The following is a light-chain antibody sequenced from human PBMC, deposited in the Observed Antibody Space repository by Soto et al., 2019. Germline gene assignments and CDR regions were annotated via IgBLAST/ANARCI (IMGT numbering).Light chain of an antibody. J-gene: IGKJ5*01. CDR1: QSVSSY. CDR3: QQYNQWPPVP. Sequence: IVLTPSPATLSLSPGERXTLSXXASQSVSSYLAWYQQRPGQAPRLLIYGISIRATGIPARFSGSGSGTEFSLTISGLQSEDVAVYYCQQYNQWPPVPFGQGRLLEV. CDR2: GIS. V-gene: IGKV3-15*01.